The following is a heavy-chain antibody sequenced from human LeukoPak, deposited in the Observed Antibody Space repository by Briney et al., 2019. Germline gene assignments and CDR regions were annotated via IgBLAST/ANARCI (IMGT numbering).Heavy chain of an antibody. V-gene: IGHV4-4*07. CDR1: GGSISSYY. CDR3: ARGSTTTRDFDY. Sequence: SETLSLTCTVSGGSISSYYWSWIRQPAGKGLEWIGRIYTSGSTNYNPSLKSRVTMSVDTSKNQFSLKLSSVAAADTAVYYCARGSTTTRDFDYWGQGTLVTVSS. D-gene: IGHD2/OR15-2a*01. J-gene: IGHJ4*02. CDR2: IYTSGST.